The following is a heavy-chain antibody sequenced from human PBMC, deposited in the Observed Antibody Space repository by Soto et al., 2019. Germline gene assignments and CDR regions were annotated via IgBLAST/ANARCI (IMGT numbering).Heavy chain of an antibody. D-gene: IGHD3-22*01. Sequence: QITLKESGPTVVKPTQTLTLTCTFSGFSLNTYGVGVAWIRQPPGKALEWLALIYWDDDDRYSPSLRSRLTITQDNSKNPVVLTITNMDPIDTATHYRAHRRKDSGSHNAFDVWGQGTMVTVSS. CDR2: IYWDDDD. CDR1: GFSLNTYGVG. V-gene: IGHV2-5*02. J-gene: IGHJ3*01. CDR3: AHRRKDSGSHNAFDV.